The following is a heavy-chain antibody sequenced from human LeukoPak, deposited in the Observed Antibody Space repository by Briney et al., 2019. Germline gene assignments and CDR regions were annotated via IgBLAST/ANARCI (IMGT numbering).Heavy chain of an antibody. CDR3: ARERRYCSGGSCPHGMDV. Sequence: ASVKVSCKASGYTFTGYYMNWVRQAPGQGLEWMGGINPNSGGTNYAQKFQVRVTMTRDTSISTAYMELSMLRSDDTAMYYCARERRYCSGGSCPHGMDVWGQGTTVTVSS. V-gene: IGHV1-2*02. CDR1: GYTFTGYY. D-gene: IGHD2-15*01. CDR2: INPNSGGT. J-gene: IGHJ6*02.